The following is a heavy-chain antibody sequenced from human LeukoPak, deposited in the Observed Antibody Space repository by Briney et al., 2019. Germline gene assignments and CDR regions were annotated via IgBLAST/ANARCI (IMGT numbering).Heavy chain of an antibody. CDR3: ARGHGYYYYMDV. CDR1: GYRFSRYG. V-gene: IGHV1-18*01. CDR2: VSVFNGDT. J-gene: IGHJ6*03. D-gene: IGHD6-13*01. Sequence: ASVKVSCKASGYRFSRYGISWVRQAPGQGPEWVGWVSVFNGDTKYARKFQGRVTVTTEISTDTAYMELSSLRSDDTGVYYCARGHGYYYYMDVWGKGTTVTVTS.